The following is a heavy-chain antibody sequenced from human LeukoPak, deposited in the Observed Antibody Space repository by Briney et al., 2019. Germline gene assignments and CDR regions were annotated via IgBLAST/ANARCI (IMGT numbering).Heavy chain of an antibody. D-gene: IGHD6-13*01. V-gene: IGHV4-4*09. CDR3: ARHAMGSSWYYDY. J-gene: IGHJ4*02. CDR1: GGSISSYY. CDR2: IYTSGST. Sequence: PSETLYLTCTVSGGSISSYYWSWIRQPPGKGLEWIGYIYTSGSTNYNPSLKSRVTISVDTSKNQFSLKLSSVTAADTAVYYCARHAMGSSWYYDYWGQGTLVTVSS.